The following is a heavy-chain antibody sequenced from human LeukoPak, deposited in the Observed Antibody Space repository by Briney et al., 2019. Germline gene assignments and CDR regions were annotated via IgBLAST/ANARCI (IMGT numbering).Heavy chain of an antibody. CDR3: ARRRPEDGYFDY. J-gene: IGHJ4*02. V-gene: IGHV5-51*01. CDR1: GYSFTSYW. CDR2: IYSGDSDT. Sequence: GESLKISFKGSGYSFTSYWIGWVRQMPGKGMEWMGIIYSGDSDTIYRPSFQGQVTLSADESISTAYLQWSSVKASDTAMYYCARRRPEDGYFDYWGQGTLVTVSS. D-gene: IGHD5-24*01.